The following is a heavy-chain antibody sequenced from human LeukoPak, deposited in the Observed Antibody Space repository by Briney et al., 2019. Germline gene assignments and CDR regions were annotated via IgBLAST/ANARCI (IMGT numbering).Heavy chain of an antibody. CDR3: AKDVANYGSGSYDY. J-gene: IGHJ4*02. CDR2: ISGSGGST. V-gene: IGHV3-23*01. D-gene: IGHD3-10*01. Sequence: GSLRLSCAASGFTFSSYAMSWVRQAPGKGLEWVSGISGSGGSTYYADSVKGRFTLSRDNSKNTLYLQMNSLRAEDTAVYYCAKDVANYGSGSYDYWGQGTLVTVSS. CDR1: GFTFSSYA.